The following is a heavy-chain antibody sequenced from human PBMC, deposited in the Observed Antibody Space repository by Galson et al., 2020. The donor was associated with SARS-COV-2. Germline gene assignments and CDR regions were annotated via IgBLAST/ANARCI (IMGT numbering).Heavy chain of an antibody. Sequence: SETLSLTCAVSGYSISSGYYWGWIRQPPGKGLEWIGSIYHSGSTYYNPSLKSRVTISVDTSKNQFSLKLSSVTAADTAVYYCARPVGIAEAVDYWGQGTLVTVSS. CDR2: IYHSGST. V-gene: IGHV4-38-2*01. J-gene: IGHJ4*02. CDR1: GYSISSGYY. CDR3: ARPVGIAEAVDY. D-gene: IGHD6-13*01.